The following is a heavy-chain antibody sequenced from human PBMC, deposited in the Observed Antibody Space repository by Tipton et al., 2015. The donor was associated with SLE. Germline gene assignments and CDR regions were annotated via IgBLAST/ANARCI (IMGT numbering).Heavy chain of an antibody. D-gene: IGHD6-13*01. CDR3: ARAPQQLGYFDY. J-gene: IGHJ4*02. V-gene: IGHV4-39*07. Sequence: LRLSCTVSGGSISSSSYYWSWIRQPPGKGLEWIGEINHSGSTNYNPSLKSRVTISVDTSKNQFSLKLSSVTAADTAVYYCARAPQQLGYFDYWGQGTLVTVSS. CDR1: GGSISSSSYY. CDR2: INHSGST.